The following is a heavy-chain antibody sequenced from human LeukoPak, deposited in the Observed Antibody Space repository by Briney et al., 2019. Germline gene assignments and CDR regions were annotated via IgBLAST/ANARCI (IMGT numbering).Heavy chain of an antibody. V-gene: IGHV3-23*01. Sequence: GGSLRLSCAASGFTFSSYAMSWVRQAPGKGLEWVSAISDSGGSTYYADSVKGRFTISRDNSKNTLYLQMNSLRAEDTALYYCAKDSGYDLFDYWGQGTLVTVSS. D-gene: IGHD5-12*01. CDR1: GFTFSSYA. CDR2: ISDSGGST. CDR3: AKDSGYDLFDY. J-gene: IGHJ4*02.